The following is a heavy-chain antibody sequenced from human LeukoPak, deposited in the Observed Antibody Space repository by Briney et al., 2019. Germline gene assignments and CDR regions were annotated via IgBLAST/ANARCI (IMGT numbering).Heavy chain of an antibody. V-gene: IGHV1-69*01. J-gene: IGHJ4*02. CDR2: IIPIFGTA. CDR1: GGTFSSYA. Sequence: ASVKVSCKASGGTFSSYAISWVRQAPGQGLEWMGGIIPIFGTANYAQKFQGRVTITADESTSTAYMELSSLRSEDTAVYYCARGSSGFHYYFDYWGQGTLVTVSS. CDR3: ARGSSGFHYYFDY. D-gene: IGHD3-22*01.